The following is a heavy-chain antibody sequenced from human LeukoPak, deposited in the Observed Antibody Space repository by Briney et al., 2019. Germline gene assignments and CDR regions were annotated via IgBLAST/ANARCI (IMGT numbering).Heavy chain of an antibody. CDR2: ISSSSSYI. Sequence: GRSLRLSCAASGFTFSSYGMHWVRQAPGKGLEWVSSISSSSSYIYYADSVKGRLTISRDNAKNSLYLQMNSLRAEDTAVYYCARAPRYYFDYWGQGTLVTVSS. V-gene: IGHV3-21*01. CDR3: ARAPRYYFDY. J-gene: IGHJ4*02. CDR1: GFTFSSYG.